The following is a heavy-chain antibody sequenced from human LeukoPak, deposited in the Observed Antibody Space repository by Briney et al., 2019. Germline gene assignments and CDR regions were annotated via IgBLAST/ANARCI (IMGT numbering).Heavy chain of an antibody. J-gene: IGHJ4*02. CDR1: GGSISSGDYY. CDR3: ASRKTDYSDY. CDR2: IYYSGST. V-gene: IGHV4-30-4*01. Sequence: PSETLSLTCTVSGGSISSGDYYWSWIRQPPGKGLEWIGYIYYSGSTYYNPSLKSRFTISLDTSKNQFSLKMRSVTAADTAVYYCASRKTDYSDYWGQGTLVTVSS.